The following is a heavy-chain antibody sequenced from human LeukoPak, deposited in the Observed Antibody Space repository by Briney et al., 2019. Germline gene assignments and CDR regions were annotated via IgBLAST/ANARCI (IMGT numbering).Heavy chain of an antibody. D-gene: IGHD1-26*01. CDR3: ARDKQVGATYFDY. CDR1: GFTFSSYE. Sequence: GGSLRLSCAASGFTFSSYEMNWVRQAPGKGLEWVFTISRDNAKNSLYLQMNSLRAEDTAVYYCARDKQVGATYFDYWGQGTLVTVSS. V-gene: IGHV3-48*03. J-gene: IGHJ4*02.